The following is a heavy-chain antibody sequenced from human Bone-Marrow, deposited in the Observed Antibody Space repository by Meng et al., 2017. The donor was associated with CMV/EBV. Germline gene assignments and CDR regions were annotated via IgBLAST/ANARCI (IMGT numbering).Heavy chain of an antibody. Sequence: GGSLRLSCAASGFTFSSYDMHWVRQAPGKGLEWVTFIRFDGSNKYYADSVKGRFTISRDNSKNTLYLQMNSLRAEDTALYYCAKIVEALEVRPGGYYFAYWGPGKRVTGAS. CDR3: AKIVEALEVRPGGYYFAY. CDR2: IRFDGSNK. V-gene: IGHV3-30*02. D-gene: IGHD6-6*01. CDR1: GFTFSSYD. J-gene: IGHJ4*02.